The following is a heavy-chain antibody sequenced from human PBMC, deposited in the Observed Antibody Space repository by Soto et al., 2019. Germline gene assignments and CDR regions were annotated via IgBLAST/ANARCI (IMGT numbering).Heavy chain of an antibody. V-gene: IGHV4-30-4*01. CDR1: GASVAGGSYY. D-gene: IGHD5-12*01. CDR3: ARDTYSGYDFGL. Sequence: QVQLRESGPGLVKPSQTLSLTCSVSGASVAGGSYYWSWVRQPPGKGLEWIGYIPSRGRPFYNPSLTSRATISADTSKTQLYLHLTSVTAADTAVYYCARDTYSGYDFGLWGQGTLVTVSS. J-gene: IGHJ5*02. CDR2: IPSRGRP.